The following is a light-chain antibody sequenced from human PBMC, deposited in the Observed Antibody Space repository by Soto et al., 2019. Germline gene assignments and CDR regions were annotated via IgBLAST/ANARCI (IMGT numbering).Light chain of an antibody. CDR2: GAS. CDR3: QQYGSSPPFS. Sequence: IVLTQSPGTLSLTPGERATLSCRASQSVSSSYLAWYQQKTGQAPRLLIYGASSRATGIPDRFSGSGSGTDFTLTISRLEPDDSAVYYCQQYGSSPPFSFGPGTRVDIK. V-gene: IGKV3-20*01. CDR1: QSVSSSY. J-gene: IGKJ3*01.